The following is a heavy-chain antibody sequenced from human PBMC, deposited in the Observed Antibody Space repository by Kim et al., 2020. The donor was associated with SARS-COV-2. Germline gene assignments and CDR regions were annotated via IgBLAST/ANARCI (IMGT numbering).Heavy chain of an antibody. Sequence: SQKFQGRVTITTDTSANTAYMELNSLTSEDTSVYYCARDLGVAVAGGGFDPWGQGTLVTVSS. D-gene: IGHD6-19*01. V-gene: IGHV1-3*01. CDR3: ARDLGVAVAGGGFDP. J-gene: IGHJ5*02.